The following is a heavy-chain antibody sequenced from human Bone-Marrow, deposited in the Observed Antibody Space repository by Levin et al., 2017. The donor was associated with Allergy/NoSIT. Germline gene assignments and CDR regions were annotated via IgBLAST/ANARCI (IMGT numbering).Heavy chain of an antibody. CDR3: ARDIKSTIPYFFDY. V-gene: IGHV3-9*01. Sequence: LSLTCAASGFTFDDHVMHWVRQAPGKGLQWVSGISWNSDNIAYADSVKGRFTISRDNAKNSLYLEMNSLRAEDTALYYCARDIKSTIPYFFDYWGLGTLVIVSS. J-gene: IGHJ4*02. CDR1: GFTFDDHV. D-gene: IGHD1/OR15-1a*01. CDR2: ISWNSDNI.